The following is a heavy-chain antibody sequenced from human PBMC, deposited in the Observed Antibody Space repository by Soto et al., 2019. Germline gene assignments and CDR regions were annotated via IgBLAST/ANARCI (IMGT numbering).Heavy chain of an antibody. CDR1: GYTFTSYY. D-gene: IGHD2-15*01. CDR3: ARVELLGYCSGGSCYSDY. Sequence: ASVKVSCKASGYTFTSYYMHWVRQAPGQGLEWMGIINPSGGSTSYAQKFQGRVTMTRDTSTSTVYMELSSLRSEDTAVYYCARVELLGYCSGGSCYSDYWGQGTLVTVYS. J-gene: IGHJ4*02. CDR2: INPSGGST. V-gene: IGHV1-46*01.